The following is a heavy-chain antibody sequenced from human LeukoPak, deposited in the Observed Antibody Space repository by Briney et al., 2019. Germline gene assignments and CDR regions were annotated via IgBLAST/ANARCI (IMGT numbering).Heavy chain of an antibody. Sequence: SETLSLTCCVSGGSNSAHYWSWIRQAPGKRLEWIGYINYSGRTDYNPSLKGRVTISVDTSKNQFSLKLSSVTAADTAVFYCARTISGWYYFDYWGQGTLVTVSS. V-gene: IGHV4-59*08. J-gene: IGHJ4*02. CDR1: GGSNSAHY. CDR2: INYSGRT. CDR3: ARTISGWYYFDY. D-gene: IGHD6-13*01.